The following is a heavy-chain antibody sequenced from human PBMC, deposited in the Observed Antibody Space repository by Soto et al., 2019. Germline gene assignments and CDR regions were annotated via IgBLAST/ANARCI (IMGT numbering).Heavy chain of an antibody. CDR1: GASIISSY. CDR3: ARGYYDSSGQSNTFDI. CDR2: VYYSGST. J-gene: IGHJ3*02. D-gene: IGHD3-22*01. V-gene: IGHV4-59*01. Sequence: PSETLSLTCTVSGASIISSYWSWIRQSPGKGLEWIGYVYYSGSTNYNPSLKSRVTISVDTSKNQFSLKLSSVTAADTAVYYCARGYYDSSGQSNTFDIWGRGTMVTVSS.